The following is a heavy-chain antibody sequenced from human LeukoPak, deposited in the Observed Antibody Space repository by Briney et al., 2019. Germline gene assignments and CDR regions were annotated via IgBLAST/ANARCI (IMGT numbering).Heavy chain of an antibody. CDR1: GFTFSSYA. Sequence: PGGSLRLSCVSSGFTFSSYAMAWVRQAPGKGLEWVSSISGIGVTTHYADSVKGRFTISRDNSRNTLYLQMNSLRAEDTAIYYCAKARERSGLNAFHIWGQGTMVTVSS. V-gene: IGHV3-23*01. CDR2: ISGIGVTT. CDR3: AKARERSGLNAFHI. J-gene: IGHJ3*02. D-gene: IGHD1-1*01.